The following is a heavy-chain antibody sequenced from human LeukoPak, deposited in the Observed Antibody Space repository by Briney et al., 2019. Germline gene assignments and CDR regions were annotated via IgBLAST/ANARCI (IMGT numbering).Heavy chain of an antibody. Sequence: SGGSLSLSCAASGFTFSTYAMTWLRQAPGKGLKWVSTLGRSGGRTYYADSGKGRFTIARDNSKNTLYLQRTSLRAEDTAVYYCATLALGNSGYDPWGQGTLVTVSS. D-gene: IGHD5-12*01. CDR1: GFTFSTYA. V-gene: IGHV3-23*01. CDR2: LGRSGGRT. J-gene: IGHJ5*02. CDR3: ATLALGNSGYDP.